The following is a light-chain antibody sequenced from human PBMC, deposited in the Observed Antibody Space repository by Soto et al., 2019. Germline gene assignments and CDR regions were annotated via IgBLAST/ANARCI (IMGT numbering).Light chain of an antibody. CDR3: TSYTNRYTYV. V-gene: IGLV2-14*02. CDR1: SSDVGSYNL. CDR2: EVS. Sequence: QSVLTQPASVSGSPGQSITISCTGTSSDVGSYNLVSWYQQHPGKAPKLMIYEVSKRPSGVSNRFSGSKSGNTASLTISGLQAEDEADYYCTSYTNRYTYVFGTGTKVTVL. J-gene: IGLJ1*01.